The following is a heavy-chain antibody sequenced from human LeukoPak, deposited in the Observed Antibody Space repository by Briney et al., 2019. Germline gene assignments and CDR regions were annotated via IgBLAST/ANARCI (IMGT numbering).Heavy chain of an antibody. Sequence: PGGSLRLSCAASGFTFSSYAMNWVRQAPGKGLEWVSRISDSGSCGSTYYADSVKGRFTISRDNSKHTLHLQMNSLKAEDTAVYYCAKSIGGSYNAFDIWGQGTMVTVSS. V-gene: IGHV3-23*01. D-gene: IGHD1-26*01. CDR3: AKSIGGSYNAFDI. J-gene: IGHJ3*02. CDR2: ISDSGSCGST. CDR1: GFTFSSYA.